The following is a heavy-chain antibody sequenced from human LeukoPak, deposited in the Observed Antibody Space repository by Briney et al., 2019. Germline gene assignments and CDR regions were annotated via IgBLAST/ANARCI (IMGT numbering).Heavy chain of an antibody. Sequence: GASVKVSCKASGGTFSSYAISWVRQAPGQGLEWMGGIIPIFGTANYAQKFQGRVTITADESTSTAYMELSSLRSEDTAVYYCARGDGSGSYYKFHYWGQGTLVTVSS. CDR3: ARGDGSGSYYKFHY. CDR2: IIPIFGTA. V-gene: IGHV1-69*13. D-gene: IGHD3-10*01. J-gene: IGHJ4*02. CDR1: GGTFSSYA.